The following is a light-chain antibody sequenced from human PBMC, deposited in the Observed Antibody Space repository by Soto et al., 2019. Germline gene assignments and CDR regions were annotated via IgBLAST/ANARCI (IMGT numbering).Light chain of an antibody. Sequence: DIQMTQSPSTLSASVGDRVTITCRASQSISSWLAWYQQKPGKAPKVLISKASSLESGVPSRFSGSGSGTEFTLTISSLQPDEFATYYCQQYNSYSLLTFGGGTKVEIK. CDR2: KAS. J-gene: IGKJ4*01. CDR1: QSISSW. V-gene: IGKV1-5*03. CDR3: QQYNSYSLLT.